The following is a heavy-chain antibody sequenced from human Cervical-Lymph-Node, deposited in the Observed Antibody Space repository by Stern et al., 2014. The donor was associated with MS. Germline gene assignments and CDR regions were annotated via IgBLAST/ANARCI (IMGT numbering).Heavy chain of an antibody. CDR1: GGSISRYY. Sequence: QVQLQESGPGLVKPSETLSLTCTVSGGSISRYYWSWIRQPPGKGLEWIGYIYYSGSTNYNPSLKSRVTISVDTSKNQFSLKLSSVTAADTAVYYCARNRGHKSFDPWGQGTLVTVSS. D-gene: IGHD6-25*01. J-gene: IGHJ5*02. CDR3: ARNRGHKSFDP. V-gene: IGHV4-59*01. CDR2: IYYSGST.